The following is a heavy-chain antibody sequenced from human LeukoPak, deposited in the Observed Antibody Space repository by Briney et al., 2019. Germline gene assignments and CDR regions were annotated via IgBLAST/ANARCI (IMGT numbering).Heavy chain of an antibody. CDR1: GYTFTGYY. CDR2: INPNSGGT. Sequence: ASVEVSCKASGYTFTGYYMHWVRQAPGQGLEWMGWINPNSGGTNYAQKFQGRVTMTRDTSISTAYMELSRLRSDDTAVYYCARDGAAAGTIYFDYWGQGTLVTVSS. CDR3: ARDGAAAGTIYFDY. D-gene: IGHD6-13*01. J-gene: IGHJ4*02. V-gene: IGHV1-2*02.